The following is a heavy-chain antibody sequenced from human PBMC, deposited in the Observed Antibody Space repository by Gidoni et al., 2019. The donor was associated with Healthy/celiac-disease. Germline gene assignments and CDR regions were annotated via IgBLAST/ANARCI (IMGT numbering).Heavy chain of an antibody. CDR2: INHSGST. CDR3: ARGPDVLRYFDWLEGFDY. Sequence: QVQLQQWGAGLLKPSETLSLTCAVYGGSFSGYCWTWIRQPPGKGLEWIGEINHSGSTNYNPSLKSRVTISVDTSKDQFSLKLSSVTAADTAVYYCARGPDVLRYFDWLEGFDYWGQGTLVTVSS. V-gene: IGHV4-34*01. J-gene: IGHJ4*02. CDR1: GGSFSGYC. D-gene: IGHD3-9*01.